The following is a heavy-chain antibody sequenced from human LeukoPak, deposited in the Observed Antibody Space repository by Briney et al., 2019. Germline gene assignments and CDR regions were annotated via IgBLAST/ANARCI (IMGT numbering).Heavy chain of an antibody. D-gene: IGHD6-13*01. J-gene: IGHJ4*02. CDR2: IWHDGSIK. V-gene: IGHV3-33*03. CDR1: RFTFSNYG. Sequence: PGGSLRLSCAAYRFTFSNYGMHWVRQTPGKGLDWVAVIWHDGSIKYYADSVRGRFTISRDNSMNTVYLQMNSLRAEDTAVYYCAKVRQFTAATGTGLDYWGQGTLVTVSS. CDR3: AKVRQFTAATGTGLDY.